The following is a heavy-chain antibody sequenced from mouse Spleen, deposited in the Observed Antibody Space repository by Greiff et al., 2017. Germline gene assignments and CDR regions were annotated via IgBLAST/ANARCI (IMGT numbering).Heavy chain of an antibody. J-gene: IGHJ4*01. Sequence: EVLLVESGGGLVKPGGSLKLSCAASGFTFSDYGMHWVRQAPEKGLEWVAYISRGSSTIYYADTVKGRFTITRDNAKNTLFLQMTSLRSEDTAMYYCAGYYGSSFCAMDYWGQGTSVTVSS. D-gene: IGHD1-1*01. CDR3: AGYYGSSFCAMDY. CDR2: ISRGSSTI. CDR1: GFTFSDYG. V-gene: IGHV5-17*01.